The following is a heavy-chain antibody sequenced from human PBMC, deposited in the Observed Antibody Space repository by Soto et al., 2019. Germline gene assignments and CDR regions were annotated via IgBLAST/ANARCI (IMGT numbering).Heavy chain of an antibody. CDR3: AREPADWYYYYYGMDV. CDR1: VYTFTSYG. Sequence: XSVKVSWKASVYTFTSYGISWVRQAPGQGLEWMGWISAYNGNTNYAQKLQGRVTMTTDTSTSTAYMELRSLRSDDTAVYYCAREPADWYYYYYGMDVWGQGTTVTVSS. D-gene: IGHD3-9*01. CDR2: ISAYNGNT. J-gene: IGHJ6*02. V-gene: IGHV1-18*01.